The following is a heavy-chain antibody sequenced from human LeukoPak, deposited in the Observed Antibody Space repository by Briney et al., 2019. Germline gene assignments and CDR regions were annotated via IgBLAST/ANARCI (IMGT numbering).Heavy chain of an antibody. CDR1: GFTFSNAW. Sequence: GGSLRLSCAASGFTFSNAWMNWVRQAPGKGLEWVGRIKSKTDGGTTDYAAPVTGRFTIPTDDSTHTLYLQMNRLTAEDTAVHYCARGRWGAFDISGHGTMVTVSS. D-gene: IGHD1-26*01. J-gene: IGHJ3*02. V-gene: IGHV3-15*07. CDR3: ARGRWGAFDI. CDR2: IKSKTDGGTT.